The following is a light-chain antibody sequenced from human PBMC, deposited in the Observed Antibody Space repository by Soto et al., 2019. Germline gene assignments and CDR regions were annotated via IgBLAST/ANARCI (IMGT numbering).Light chain of an antibody. Sequence: EIVLTQSPATLSLSPGERATLSCRASQSVSSYVAWYQSKPGQAPRLLMYDASNRVIGIPARFSGSGSGTDFTLTISRLEPEDFAVYYCQQRSNWPLTFGGGTKVEI. J-gene: IGKJ4*01. CDR1: QSVSSY. V-gene: IGKV3-11*01. CDR2: DAS. CDR3: QQRSNWPLT.